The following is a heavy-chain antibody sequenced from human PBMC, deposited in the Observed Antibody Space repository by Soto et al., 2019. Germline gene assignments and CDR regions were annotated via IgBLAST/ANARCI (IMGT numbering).Heavy chain of an antibody. CDR3: ARSIVVVTALDY. CDR1: GYSFTSHY. Sequence: ASVKVSCKAIGYSFTSHYMHWVRQAPGQGLEWMGWINAGNGKTKYSQKFQGRVTITRDTSASTAYMELSSLRSEDTAVYYCARSIVVVTALDYWGQGTLVTVSS. J-gene: IGHJ4*02. CDR2: INAGNGKT. V-gene: IGHV1-3*01. D-gene: IGHD2-21*02.